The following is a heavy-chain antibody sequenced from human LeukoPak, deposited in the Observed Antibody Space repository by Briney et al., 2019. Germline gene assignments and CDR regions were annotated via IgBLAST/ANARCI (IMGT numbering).Heavy chain of an antibody. CDR3: ARERQQLRYFDY. CDR2: IKQDGSDI. D-gene: IGHD6-13*01. Sequence: PGGSLRLSCGASGFTFSSHWMTWVRQAPGEGLKFVANIKQDGSDINYADSVKGRFTVSRDNAKNSLYLQMNSLRAEDTALYYCARERQQLRYFDYWGQGTLVTVSS. J-gene: IGHJ4*02. V-gene: IGHV3-7*01. CDR1: GFTFSSHW.